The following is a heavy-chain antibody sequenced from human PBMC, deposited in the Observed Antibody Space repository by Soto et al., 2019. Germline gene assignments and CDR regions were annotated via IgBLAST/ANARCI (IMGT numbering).Heavy chain of an antibody. V-gene: IGHV3-43*01. Sequence: GGSLRLSCAASGFTFDDYTMHWVRQAPGKGLEWVSLISWDGGSTYYADSVKGRFTISRDNSKNSLYLQMNSLRTEDTALYYCAKDLFRYGEDGGYYYYYGMDVWGQGTTVTVSS. CDR2: ISWDGGST. CDR3: AKDLFRYGEDGGYYYYYGMDV. D-gene: IGHD3-16*01. CDR1: GFTFDDYT. J-gene: IGHJ6*02.